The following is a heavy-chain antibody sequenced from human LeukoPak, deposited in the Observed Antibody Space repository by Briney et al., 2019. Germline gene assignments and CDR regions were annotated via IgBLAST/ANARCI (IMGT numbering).Heavy chain of an antibody. Sequence: GASVKVSCKASGYTFTSYDINWVRQATGQGLEWMGWMNPNSGNTGYAQKFQGRVTITRNTSISTAYMELSSLRSEDTAVYYCARTVRGSGSSYYYYYMDVWGKGTTVTVSS. D-gene: IGHD3-10*01. CDR1: GYTFTSYD. CDR2: MNPNSGNT. J-gene: IGHJ6*03. CDR3: ARTVRGSGSSYYYYYMDV. V-gene: IGHV1-8*03.